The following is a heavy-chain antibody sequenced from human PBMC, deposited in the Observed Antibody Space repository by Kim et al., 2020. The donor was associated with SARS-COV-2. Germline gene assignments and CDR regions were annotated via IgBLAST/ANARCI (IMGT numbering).Heavy chain of an antibody. CDR1: GFTVSSNY. CDR2: IYSGGST. D-gene: IGHD2-21*01. Sequence: GGSLRLSCAASGFTVSSNYMSWVRQAPGKGLEWVSVIYSGGSTYYADSVKGRFTISRHNSKNTLYLQMNSLRAEDTAVYYCARDGGDGYNELSGGMDVWGQGTTVTVSS. CDR3: ARDGGDGYNELSGGMDV. J-gene: IGHJ6*02. V-gene: IGHV3-53*04.